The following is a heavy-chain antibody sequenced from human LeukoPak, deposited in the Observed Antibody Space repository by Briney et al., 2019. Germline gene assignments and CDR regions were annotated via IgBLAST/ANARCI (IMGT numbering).Heavy chain of an antibody. CDR1: GYTFTSYY. J-gene: IGHJ4*02. CDR3: ARSYSYGSSLDY. V-gene: IGHV1-46*01. D-gene: IGHD5-18*01. Sequence: ASVKVSCKASGYTFTSYYMHWVRQAPGQGLEWMGIISPSGASTSYAQKFQGRVTMTRDTSTNTVYMELSSLRSEGTAVYYCARSYSYGSSLDYWGQGTLVTVSS. CDR2: ISPSGAST.